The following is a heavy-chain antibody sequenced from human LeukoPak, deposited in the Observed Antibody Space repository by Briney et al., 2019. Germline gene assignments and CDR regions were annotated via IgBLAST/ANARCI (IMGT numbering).Heavy chain of an antibody. CDR3: AREQLVFRYFDY. V-gene: IGHV1-69*05. D-gene: IGHD6-6*01. J-gene: IGHJ4*02. CDR1: GGTFSSYA. CDR2: IIPIFGTA. Sequence: SVKVSCKASGGTFSSYAISWVRQAPGQGLEWMGGIIPIFGTANYAQKFQGRVTITTDESTSTAYMELSSLRSEDTAVYYCAREQLVFRYFDYWGQGTLVTVSS.